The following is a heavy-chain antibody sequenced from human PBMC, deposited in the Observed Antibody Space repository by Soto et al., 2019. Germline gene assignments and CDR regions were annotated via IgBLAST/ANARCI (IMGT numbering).Heavy chain of an antibody. Sequence: QVQLVQSGAEVKKPGASVKVSCKASGYTFTSYGICWVRQAPGQGLEWMGWISAYNGNTNYAQKHQSKVAMTTDTSPSTAYMELRSLRSDDTAEYYCARDPGRGQPFSYWGQGTLVTVSS. CDR2: ISAYNGNT. CDR3: ARDPGRGQPFSY. CDR1: GYTFTSYG. V-gene: IGHV1-18*01. J-gene: IGHJ4*02.